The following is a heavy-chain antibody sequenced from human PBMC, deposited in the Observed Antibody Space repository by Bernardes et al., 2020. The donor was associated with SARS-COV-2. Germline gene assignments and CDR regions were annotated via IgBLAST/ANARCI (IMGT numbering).Heavy chain of an antibody. CDR3: ATALGIVVVPAAMRYYYGMDG. CDR2: FDPEDGET. CDR1: GYTLTELS. D-gene: IGHD2-2*03. V-gene: IGHV1-24*01. J-gene: IGHJ6*02. Sequence: ASVKVSCKVSGYTLTELSMHWVRQAPGKGLEWMGGFDPEDGETIYAQKFQGRVTMTEDTSTDTAYMELSSLRSEDTAVYYCATALGIVVVPAAMRYYYGMDGWGQGTTVTVSS.